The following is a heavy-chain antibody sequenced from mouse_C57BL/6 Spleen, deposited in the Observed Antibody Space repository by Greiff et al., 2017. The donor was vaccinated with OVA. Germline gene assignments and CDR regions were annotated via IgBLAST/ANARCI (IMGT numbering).Heavy chain of an antibody. V-gene: IGHV7-3*01. Sequence: EVKLLESGGGLVQPGGSLSLSCAASGFTFTDYYMSWVRQPPGKALEWLGFIRHKANGYTTEYSASVKGRFTISRDNSQSILYLQMNALRAEDSATYYCARYTGTWFAYWGQGTLVTVSA. CDR2: IRHKANGYTT. CDR3: ARYTGTWFAY. CDR1: GFTFTDYY. J-gene: IGHJ3*01. D-gene: IGHD4-1*01.